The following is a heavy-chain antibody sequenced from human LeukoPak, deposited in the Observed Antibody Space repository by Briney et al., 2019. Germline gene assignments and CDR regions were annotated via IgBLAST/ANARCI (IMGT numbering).Heavy chain of an antibody. D-gene: IGHD5-24*01. CDR3: ARGDGYANYYYYYMDV. CDR2: INPNSGNT. J-gene: IGHJ6*03. V-gene: IGHV1-8*01. CDR1: GYPFTSYD. Sequence: RWASVKVSCKASGYPFTSYDIHWVRHATGQGLECMGCINPNSGNTGYAQKFQGRVTMTRNTSISTAYMELSSLRSEDTAVYYCARGDGYANYYYYYMDVWGKGTTVTVSS.